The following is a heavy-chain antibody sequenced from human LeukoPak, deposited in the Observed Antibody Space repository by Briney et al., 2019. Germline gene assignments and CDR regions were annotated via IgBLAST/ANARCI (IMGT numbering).Heavy chain of an antibody. D-gene: IGHD6-19*01. CDR1: GFTFSSYA. V-gene: IGHV3-23*01. J-gene: IGHJ5*02. CDR2: ISGSGGST. CDR3: AKDPGAVAGTNWFDP. Sequence: GRSLRLSCAASGFTFSSYAMSWVRQAPGKGLEWVSAISGSGGSTYYADSVKGRFTISRDNSKNTLYLQMNSLRAEDTAVYYCAKDPGAVAGTNWFDPWGQGTLVTVSS.